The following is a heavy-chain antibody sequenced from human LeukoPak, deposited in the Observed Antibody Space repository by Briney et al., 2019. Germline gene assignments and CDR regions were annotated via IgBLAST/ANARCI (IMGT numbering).Heavy chain of an antibody. J-gene: IGHJ4*02. D-gene: IGHD6-13*01. Sequence: PSETLSLTCTVSGGSISSGSYYWGWIRQPPGKGLEWIGSIYYSGSTYYNPSLKSRVTISVDTSKNQFSLKLSSVTAADTAVYYCARANGIAAATDYWGQGTLVTVSS. CDR1: GGSISSGSYY. CDR2: IYYSGST. V-gene: IGHV4-39*07. CDR3: ARANGIAAATDY.